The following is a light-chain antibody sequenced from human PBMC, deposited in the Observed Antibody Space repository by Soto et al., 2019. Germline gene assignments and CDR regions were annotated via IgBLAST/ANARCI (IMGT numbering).Light chain of an antibody. CDR1: QSVSSN. V-gene: IGKV3-15*01. CDR2: GAS. CDR3: QHYNNWPRT. Sequence: EIVMTQSPATLSVSPGERATLSCRASQSVSSNLAWYQQKPGQAPRLLIYGASTRATGIPARFSGSGSGTEFPLTISSLQSEDFAAYYCQHYNNWPRTFGQGTKVEIK. J-gene: IGKJ1*01.